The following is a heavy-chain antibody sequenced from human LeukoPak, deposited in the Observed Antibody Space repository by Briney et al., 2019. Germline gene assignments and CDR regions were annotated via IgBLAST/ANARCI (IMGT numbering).Heavy chain of an antibody. Sequence: GASVKVSCKASGYIFTSFGITWVRQAPGQGLEWMGWISPYNNNTNHAQTFQGRVTTTTDTSTSTAYMELRNLRSDDTAVYYCARDVGSGKYGLWFDPWGQGTQVTVSS. CDR3: ARDVGSGKYGLWFDP. CDR2: ISPYNNNT. V-gene: IGHV1-18*01. J-gene: IGHJ5*02. D-gene: IGHD3-10*01. CDR1: GYIFTSFG.